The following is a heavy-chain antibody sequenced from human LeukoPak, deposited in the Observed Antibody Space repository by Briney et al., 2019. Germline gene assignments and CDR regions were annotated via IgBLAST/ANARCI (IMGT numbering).Heavy chain of an antibody. CDR2: IIPIFGTA. CDR3: ALPPSYGSGSYGDY. V-gene: IGHV1-69*13. CDR1: GGTFSSYA. D-gene: IGHD3-10*01. Sequence: GASVKVSCKASGGTFSSYAISWVRQAPGQGLEWMGGIIPIFGTANYAQKFQGRVTITADESTSTAYMELSSLRSEDTAVYYCALPPSYGSGSYGDYWGQGTLVTVSS. J-gene: IGHJ4*02.